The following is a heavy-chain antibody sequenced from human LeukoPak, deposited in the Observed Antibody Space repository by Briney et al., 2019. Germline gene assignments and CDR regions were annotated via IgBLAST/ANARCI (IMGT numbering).Heavy chain of an antibody. CDR3: ARDRDDSSSWSIFDY. V-gene: IGHV3-30*03. CDR1: GFTFSSYG. Sequence: GRSLRLSCAASGFTFSSYGMHWVRQAPGKGLEWVAVISYDGSNKYYADSVKGRFTISRDNSKNTLYLQMNSLRAEDTAVYYCARDRDDSSSWSIFDYWGQGTLVTVSS. J-gene: IGHJ4*02. CDR2: ISYDGSNK. D-gene: IGHD6-13*01.